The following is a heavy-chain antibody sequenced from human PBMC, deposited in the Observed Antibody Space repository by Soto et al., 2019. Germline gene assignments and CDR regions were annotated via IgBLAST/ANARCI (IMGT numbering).Heavy chain of an antibody. V-gene: IGHV3-23*01. J-gene: IGHJ4*02. D-gene: IGHD3-10*01. CDR1: GFTFSSYA. Sequence: GGSLRLSCAASGFTFSSYAMSWVRQAPGKGLEWVSAMSGSGGSTYYADSVKGGFTISRDNSKNTLYLQMNSLRAEDTAVYYCAKDPGAMSPYYFDYWGQGTLVTVYS. CDR2: MSGSGGST. CDR3: AKDPGAMSPYYFDY.